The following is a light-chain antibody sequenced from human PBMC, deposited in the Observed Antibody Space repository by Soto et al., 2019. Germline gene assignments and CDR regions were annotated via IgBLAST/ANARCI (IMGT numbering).Light chain of an antibody. J-gene: IGKJ2*01. CDR1: QSVSSSH. V-gene: IGKV3-20*01. Sequence: EVVLTQSPDTLSLSPGERATLSCRASQSVSSSHLAWYQQKPGQAPRLLIYGASDRATDIPDRFSGSGSVTDLTLTISRLEPEDFAVYYCQQYCTSPPKYTFGQGTKREIK. CDR3: QQYCTSPPKYT. CDR2: GAS.